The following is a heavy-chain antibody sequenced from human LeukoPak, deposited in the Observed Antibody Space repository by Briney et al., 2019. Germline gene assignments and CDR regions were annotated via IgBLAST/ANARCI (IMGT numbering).Heavy chain of an antibody. V-gene: IGHV3-23*01. D-gene: IGHD2-2*01. CDR2: IRSNGDTT. CDR1: GFTFSSLA. CDR3: AKGRYCDSTTCAYHGLDV. J-gene: IGHJ6*02. Sequence: PGGSLRLSCTASGFTFSSLAMTWVRQAPGKGLEWVSTIRSNGDTTYNADSVKGRFTISRDNSKNTLSLQVNSLSAEDTAVYYCAKGRYCDSTTCAYHGLDVWGQGTTATVSS.